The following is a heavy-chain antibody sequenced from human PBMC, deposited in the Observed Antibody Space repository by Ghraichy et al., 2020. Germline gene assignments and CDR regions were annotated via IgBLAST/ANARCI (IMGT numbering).Heavy chain of an antibody. J-gene: IGHJ4*02. CDR3: ARHRTYDHKDAFDY. CDR1: GGSLSSYSYY. V-gene: IGHV4-39*01. CDR2: IYYTGST. Sequence: SETLSLTCSVSGGSLSSYSYYWGWVRQPPGKALEWIGSIYYTGSTYYKPSLKSRVTISVDTSKNQFSLRLNSVTAADTAVYYCARHRTYDHKDAFDYWGQGTLVTVSS. D-gene: IGHD5-12*01.